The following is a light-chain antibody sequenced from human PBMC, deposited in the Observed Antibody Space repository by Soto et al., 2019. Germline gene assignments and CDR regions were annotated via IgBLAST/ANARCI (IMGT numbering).Light chain of an antibody. CDR2: LGS. J-gene: IGKJ1*01. CDR1: QSLLHSNGNTY. Sequence: EIVVTQSPLSLPVTPGEPASISCKSSQSLLHSNGNTYVDWYLQKPGQSPQLLIYLGSNRASGVPDRFSGSGSGTDFTLNISRVEAEDVGVYYCMQALHARTFGQGTKVEIK. V-gene: IGKV2-28*01. CDR3: MQALHART.